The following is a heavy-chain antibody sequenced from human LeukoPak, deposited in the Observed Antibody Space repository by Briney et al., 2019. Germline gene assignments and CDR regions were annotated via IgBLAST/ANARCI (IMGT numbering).Heavy chain of an antibody. CDR3: ARAAEGSGSYGYYYYGMDV. CDR2: IYYSGST. D-gene: IGHD3-10*01. V-gene: IGHV4-59*01. J-gene: IGHJ6*02. Sequence: SETLSLTCTVSGGSISSYYWSWIRQPPGKGLEWIGYIYYSGSTNYNPSLKSRVTISVDTSKNQFSLKLSSVTAADTAVYYCARAAEGSGSYGYYYYGMDVWGHGTTVTVSS. CDR1: GGSISSYY.